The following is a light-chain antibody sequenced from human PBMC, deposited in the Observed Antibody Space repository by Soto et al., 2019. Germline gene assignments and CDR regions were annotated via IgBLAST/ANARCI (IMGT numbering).Light chain of an antibody. V-gene: IGKV1-5*03. CDR2: KES. J-gene: IGKJ4*01. CDR1: QSINGW. Sequence: IQMTQSPSTLSASVGGRVTITCRASQSINGWLAWYQQKPWKAPKLLIYKESSLESGVPSRFSGSGSGTEFTLTISSLQPDDFATYYCQQYNNYFTFGGGTKVDI. CDR3: QQYNNYFT.